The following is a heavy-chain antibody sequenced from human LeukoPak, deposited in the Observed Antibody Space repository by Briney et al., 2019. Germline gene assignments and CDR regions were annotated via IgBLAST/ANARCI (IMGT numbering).Heavy chain of an antibody. V-gene: IGHV3-7*01. CDR1: GFTFSNFW. Sequence: GESLRLSCTASGFTFSNFWMGWVRQAPGKGLEWVANIKQDETEKFYLGSVKGRFTISRDNAKNSLYLQMNSLRVEDTAVYYCAREGYDYVWGSYRPARYFDYWGQGTLVTVSS. J-gene: IGHJ4*02. CDR2: IKQDETEK. D-gene: IGHD3-16*02. CDR3: AREGYDYVWGSYRPARYFDY.